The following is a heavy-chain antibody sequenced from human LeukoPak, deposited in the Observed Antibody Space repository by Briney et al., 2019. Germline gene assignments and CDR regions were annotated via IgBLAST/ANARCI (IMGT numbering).Heavy chain of an antibody. V-gene: IGHV1-2*02. D-gene: IGHD1-26*01. CDR3: ARAGGRSWFDP. J-gene: IGHJ5*02. CDR1: GYTFTAYY. Sequence: GASVKVSCKPSGYTFTAYYTHWVRQAPGQGLEWMGWVDPRNGGTKYAQKFQGRVSMTRDTSISTAYMELASLTSDDTAVYYCARAGGRSWFDPWGQGTLVTVSS. CDR2: VDPRNGGT.